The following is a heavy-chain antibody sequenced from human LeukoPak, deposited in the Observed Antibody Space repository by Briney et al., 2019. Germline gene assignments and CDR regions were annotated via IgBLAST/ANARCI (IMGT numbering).Heavy chain of an antibody. J-gene: IGHJ4*02. CDR1: GGSISSSSYY. V-gene: IGHV4-39*01. CDR2: IYYSGST. D-gene: IGHD2-2*01. Sequence: SETLSLTCTVSGGSISSSSYYWGWIRQPPGKGLEWIGSIYYSGSTYYNPSLKSRVTISVDTSKNQFSLKLSSVTAADTAVYYCAGRYCSSTSCPVGYWGQGTLVTVSS. CDR3: AGRYCSSTSCPVGY.